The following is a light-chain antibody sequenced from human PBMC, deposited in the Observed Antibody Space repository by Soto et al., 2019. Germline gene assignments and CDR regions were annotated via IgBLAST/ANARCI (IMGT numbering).Light chain of an antibody. CDR2: DAS. J-gene: IGKJ4*01. CDR1: QSVSSY. Sequence: EIVLTQSQANLSLSPGARSTLSCRASQSVSSYLDWYQQKPGQSPRLLIYDASNRATGLPARFSGSGSGTDFTLTISSLEPEDFAVYYCQQRSNWPLTFGGGTKVEIK. V-gene: IGKV3-11*01. CDR3: QQRSNWPLT.